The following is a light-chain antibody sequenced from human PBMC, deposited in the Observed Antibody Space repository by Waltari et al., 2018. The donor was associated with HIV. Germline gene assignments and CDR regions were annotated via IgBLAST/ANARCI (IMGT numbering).Light chain of an antibody. V-gene: IGLV2-14*01. CDR2: EVS. Sequence: QSALTQPASVSGSPGQSITISCTGTSSDVGGYNYVSWYQQHPGKAPKLMIYEVSKRPSGGSNRFSGSKAGNTASLTISGLQAEDEADYYCSSYTSSSTLVVGTGTKVTVL. CDR1: SSDVGGYNY. CDR3: SSYTSSSTLV. J-gene: IGLJ1*01.